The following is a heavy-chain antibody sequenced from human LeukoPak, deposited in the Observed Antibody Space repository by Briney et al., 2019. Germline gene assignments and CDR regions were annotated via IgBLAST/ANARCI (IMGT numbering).Heavy chain of an antibody. CDR2: ISGSGGST. D-gene: IGHD5-12*01. V-gene: IGHV3-23*01. CDR3: AKSPPARGYSGYDTST. CDR1: GFTFSSYG. Sequence: GGSLRLSCAASGFTFSSYGMSWVRQAPGKGLEWVSAISGSGGSTYYADSVKGRFTISRDNSKNTLYLQMNSLRAEDTAVYYCAKSPPARGYSGYDTSTWGQGTLVTVSS. J-gene: IGHJ5*02.